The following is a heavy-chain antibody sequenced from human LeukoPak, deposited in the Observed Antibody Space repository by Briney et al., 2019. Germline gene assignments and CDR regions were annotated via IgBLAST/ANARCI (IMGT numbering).Heavy chain of an antibody. J-gene: IGHJ4*02. V-gene: IGHV3-15*01. CDR2: IKSKTDGGTT. D-gene: IGHD2-2*01. CDR3: TTDPTDCTSCPPWEGY. CDR1: GGSISSGYW. Sequence: NPSETLSLTCVVSGGSISSGYWWSWVRPPPGKGLEWIGRIKSKTDGGTTDYAAPVKGRFTISRDDSKTTLYLQMNSLKSEDTAVYYCTTDPTDCTSCPPWEGYWGQGTLVTVSS.